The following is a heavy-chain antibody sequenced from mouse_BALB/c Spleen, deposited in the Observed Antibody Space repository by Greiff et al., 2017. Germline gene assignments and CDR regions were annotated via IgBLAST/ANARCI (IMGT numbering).Heavy chain of an antibody. CDR1: GFTFSNYW. CDR3: TRPGGYYAMDY. CDR2: IRLKSNNYAT. J-gene: IGHJ4*01. D-gene: IGHD1-1*02. V-gene: IGHV6-6*02. Sequence: EVQRVESGGGLVQPGGSMKLSCVASGFTFSNYWMNWVRQSPEKGLEWVAEIRLKSNNYATHYAESVKGRFTISRDDSKSSVYLQMNNLRAEDTGIYYCTRPGGYYAMDYWGQGTSVTVSS.